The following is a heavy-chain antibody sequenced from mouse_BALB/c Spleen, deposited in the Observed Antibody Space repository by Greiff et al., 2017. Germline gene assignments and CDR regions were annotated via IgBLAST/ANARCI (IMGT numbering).Heavy chain of an antibody. CDR2: ISSGSSTI. J-gene: IGHJ2*01. CDR1: GFTFSSFG. CDR3: ARSSLLRLTFPLDY. Sequence: EVKVEESGGGLVQPGGSRKLSCAASGFTFSSFGMHWVRQAPEKGLEWVAYISSGSSTIYYADTVKGRFTISRDNPKNTLFLQMTSLRSEDTAMYYCARSSLLRLTFPLDYWGQGTTLTVSS. V-gene: IGHV5-17*02. D-gene: IGHD1-2*01.